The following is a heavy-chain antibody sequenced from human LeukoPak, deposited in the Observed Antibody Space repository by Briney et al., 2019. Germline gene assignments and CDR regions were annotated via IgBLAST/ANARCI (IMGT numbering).Heavy chain of an antibody. CDR2: IYYSGST. CDR1: GGSISSYY. D-gene: IGHD6-25*01. Sequence: PSETLSLTCTVSGGSISSYYWSWIRQPPGKGLEWIGYIYYSGSTNYNPSLKSRVTISVDTSKNQFSLKLSSVTAADTAVYYCARSLYSSGYHFDYWGQGTPVTVSS. V-gene: IGHV4-59*12. CDR3: ARSLYSSGYHFDY. J-gene: IGHJ4*02.